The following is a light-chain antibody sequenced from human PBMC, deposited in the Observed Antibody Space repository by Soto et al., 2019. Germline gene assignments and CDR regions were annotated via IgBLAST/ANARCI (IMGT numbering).Light chain of an antibody. Sequence: EIVFTPSPGTLSFSPGERAPPSCRASQSVSSNQLAWYQQKPGQAPSLLIYGASSRATGVPDRFSGSGSGTDFTLTISRLEPEDYAVYFCQQYGGSSTFGQGTKVDIK. CDR1: QSVSSNQ. CDR2: GAS. CDR3: QQYGGSST. J-gene: IGKJ1*01. V-gene: IGKV3-20*01.